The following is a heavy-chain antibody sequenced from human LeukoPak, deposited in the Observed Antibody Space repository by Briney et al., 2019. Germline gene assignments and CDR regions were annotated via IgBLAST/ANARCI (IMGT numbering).Heavy chain of an antibody. CDR2: IYSSGGI. J-gene: IGHJ6*03. V-gene: IGHV4-61*02. CDR3: ARRCITMLSVSMAI. Sequence: SETLSLICTVSGGSINSANFYWSRIRQPAGKGLEWLGRIYSSGGINYNPSLRSRVTISFDTSKNQLSLKLSSVTAADTAVYYCARRCITMLSVSMAIWRKGSTVIVSS. D-gene: IGHD3-10*02. CDR1: GGSINSANFY.